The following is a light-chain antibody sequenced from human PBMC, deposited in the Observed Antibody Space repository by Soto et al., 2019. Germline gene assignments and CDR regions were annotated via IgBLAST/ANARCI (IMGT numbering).Light chain of an antibody. CDR2: GVK. CDR3: SSYTTSYFYV. V-gene: IGLV2-14*01. J-gene: IGLJ1*01. Sequence: QSAPTQPASVSVSPGQSITISCTGSGRDIGAYDYVSWYQQHPCKAPKLLIYGVKNRPSGVSYRFSASKSAFTASLTISGLQAEDEAHYYCSSYTTSYFYVVGPGTKVTIL. CDR1: GRDIGAYDY.